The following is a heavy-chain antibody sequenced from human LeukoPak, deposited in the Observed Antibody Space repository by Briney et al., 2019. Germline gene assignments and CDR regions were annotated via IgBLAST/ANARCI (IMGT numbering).Heavy chain of an antibody. D-gene: IGHD6-6*01. CDR2: IIPNSGGT. V-gene: IGHV1-2*02. J-gene: IGHJ5*02. CDR1: GYTFTGYY. Sequence: ASVKISCKASGYTFTGYYMHWVRQAPGQGLEWMGWIIPNSGGTNYAQKFQGRVTMTRDTSISTAYMELSRLRSDDTAVYYCARDRIAATNWFDPWGQGTLVTVSS. CDR3: ARDRIAATNWFDP.